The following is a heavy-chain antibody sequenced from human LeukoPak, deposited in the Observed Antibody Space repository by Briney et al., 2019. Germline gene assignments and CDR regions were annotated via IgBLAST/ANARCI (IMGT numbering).Heavy chain of an antibody. CDR1: GFKFSSYS. CDR2: INQDGSEK. J-gene: IGHJ4*02. Sequence: PGGSLRLSCAASGFKFSSYSMKWVRQAPGKGLEWVANINQDGSEKYYVDSARGRFTISRDNGKNSVYLQLNSLRGDDTGLYYCTRAYGDYWGPGALVTVSS. D-gene: IGHD3-10*01. V-gene: IGHV3-7*01. CDR3: TRAYGDY.